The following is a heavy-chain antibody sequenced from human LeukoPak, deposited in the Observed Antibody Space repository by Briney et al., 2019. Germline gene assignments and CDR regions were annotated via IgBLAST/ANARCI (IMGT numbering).Heavy chain of an antibody. CDR2: ISGDGDKT. D-gene: IGHD2-8*02. J-gene: IGHJ3*02. CDR1: GFTFDDYP. V-gene: IGHV3-43*02. Sequence: GGSLRLSCAASGFTFDDYPLHWVRQAPGKGLEWVSVISGDGDKTYYADSVRGRFTITRDNTKNSLFLQMNSLTTEDTAFYYCVKDIDTVGTNAFDIWGQGTMVTVSS. CDR3: VKDIDTVGTNAFDI.